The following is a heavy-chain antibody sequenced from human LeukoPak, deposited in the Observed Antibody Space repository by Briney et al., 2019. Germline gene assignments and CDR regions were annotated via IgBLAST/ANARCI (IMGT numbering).Heavy chain of an antibody. CDR1: GGSTRSYY. V-gene: IGHV4-59*01. Sequence: SETLSLTCTVSGGSTRSYYWSWIRQPPGKALEWIGYIYYTGFTNYNPSLKSQVTISLDTPKNQFSLKLTSVTAADTAVYYCARGNGSVYFFDYWGQGTLVTVSS. CDR3: ARGNGSVYFFDY. J-gene: IGHJ4*02. CDR2: IYYTGFT. D-gene: IGHD1-26*01.